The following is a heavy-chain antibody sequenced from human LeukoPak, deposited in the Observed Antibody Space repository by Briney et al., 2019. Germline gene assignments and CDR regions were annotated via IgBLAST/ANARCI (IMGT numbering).Heavy chain of an antibody. CDR1: GDSISSDKW. V-gene: IGHV4-4*02. Sequence: SGTLSLTCAVSGDSISSDKWWSWVRQPPGKGLEYIGEFHQSVSTNYNPSLKSRLTISVDKSKNHFSLKLSSVTAADTAVYYCARHAALGYCSGGSCYWDYWGQGTLVTVSS. CDR3: ARHAALGYCSGGSCYWDY. J-gene: IGHJ4*02. CDR2: FHQSVST. D-gene: IGHD2-15*01.